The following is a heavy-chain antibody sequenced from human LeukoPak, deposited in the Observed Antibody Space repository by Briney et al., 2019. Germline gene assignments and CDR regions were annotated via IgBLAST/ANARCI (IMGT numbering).Heavy chain of an antibody. CDR3: VRVPHVKNPLRLYNFEH. J-gene: IGHJ4*02. CDR1: GDSISSACY. CDR2: IYHGGST. V-gene: IGHV4-38-2*01. Sequence: PSETLSLTCAVSGDSISSACYWGWVRQPPGKGLEWIGSIYHGGSTNYSPSLKSRVTISIDTSTNQFFLRLTSVTAADTAVYYCVRVPHVKNPLRLYNFEHWGQGTLVTVSS. D-gene: IGHD3-16*01.